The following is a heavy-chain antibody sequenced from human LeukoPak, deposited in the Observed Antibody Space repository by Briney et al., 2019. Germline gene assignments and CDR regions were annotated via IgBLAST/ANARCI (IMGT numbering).Heavy chain of an antibody. Sequence: SETLSLTCTVSGDSISSYYWSWIRQPPGKGLEWIGYIYTSGGTNYNPSLKGRVTISIDTSKNQFSLQLSSVTAADTAVYYCAKGPPPYYYFMDVWGRGTTVTVSS. CDR1: GDSISSYY. CDR2: IYTSGGT. J-gene: IGHJ6*04. CDR3: AKGPPPYYYFMDV. V-gene: IGHV4-4*09.